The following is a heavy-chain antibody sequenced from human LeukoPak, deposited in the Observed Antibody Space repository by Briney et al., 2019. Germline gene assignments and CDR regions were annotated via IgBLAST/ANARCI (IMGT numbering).Heavy chain of an antibody. CDR2: VYYSGST. J-gene: IGHJ4*02. D-gene: IGHD3-22*01. V-gene: IGHV4-39*07. CDR1: GGSIRSSDHY. CDR3: ARALGDSSGRFDY. Sequence: SETLSLTCTVSGGSIRSSDHYWAWIRQSPGKKLEWVASVYYSGSTYYSPSLQSRITMSIDTSNNRFSLRLTSVTAADTAVYFCARALGDSSGRFDYWGQGTLVTVSS.